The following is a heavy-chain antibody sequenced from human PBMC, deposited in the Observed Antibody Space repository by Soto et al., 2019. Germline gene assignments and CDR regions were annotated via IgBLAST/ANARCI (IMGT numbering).Heavy chain of an antibody. CDR1: GFTFDDYA. V-gene: IGHV3-9*01. CDR3: AKGLEGQLHDAFDI. CDR2: ISWNSGSI. Sequence: QPGGSLRLSCAASGFTFDDYAMHWVRQAPGKGLEWVSGISWNSGSIGYADSVKGRSTISRDNAKNSLYLQMNSLRAEDTALYYCAKGLEGQLHDAFDIWGQGTMVTVSS. D-gene: IGHD6-6*01. J-gene: IGHJ3*02.